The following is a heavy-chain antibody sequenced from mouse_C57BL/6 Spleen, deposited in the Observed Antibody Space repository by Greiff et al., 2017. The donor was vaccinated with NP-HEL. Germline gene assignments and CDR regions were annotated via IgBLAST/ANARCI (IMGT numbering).Heavy chain of an antibody. CDR2: INPNNGGT. Sequence: VQLQQSGPELVKPGASVKISCKASGYTFTDYYMNWVKQSHGKSLEWIGDINPNNGGTSYNQKFKGKATLTVDKSSSTAYMELRSLTSEDSAVYYCARSPGGSFAYWGQGTLVTVSA. J-gene: IGHJ3*01. V-gene: IGHV1-26*01. D-gene: IGHD1-1*02. CDR1: GYTFTDYY. CDR3: ARSPGGSFAY.